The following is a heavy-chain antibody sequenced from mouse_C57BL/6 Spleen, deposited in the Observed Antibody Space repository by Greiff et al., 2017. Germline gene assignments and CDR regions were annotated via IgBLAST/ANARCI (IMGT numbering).Heavy chain of an antibody. CDR1: GYTFTDYE. J-gene: IGHJ3*01. Sequence: VKLMESGAELVRPGASVTLSCKASGYTFTDYEMHWVKQTPVHGLEWIGAIDPETGGTAYNQKFKGKAILTADKSSSTAYMELRSLTSEDSAVYYCTRSNWEGSWFAYWGQGTLVTVSA. CDR2: IDPETGGT. V-gene: IGHV1-15*01. D-gene: IGHD4-1*01. CDR3: TRSNWEGSWFAY.